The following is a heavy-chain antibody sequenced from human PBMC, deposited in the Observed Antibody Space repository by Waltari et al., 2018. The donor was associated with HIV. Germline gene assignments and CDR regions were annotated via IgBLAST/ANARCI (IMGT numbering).Heavy chain of an antibody. V-gene: IGHV3-23*01. J-gene: IGHJ4*02. CDR3: ATWKYGGSYPGLDY. CDR1: GFTFSSYA. Sequence: EVQLLESGGGLVQPGGSLRLSCAASGFTFSSYAMSWVRRAPGKGLEWVSAISGSGGSTYYADSVKGRFTISRDNSKNTLYLQMNSLRAEDTAVYYCATWKYGGSYPGLDYWGQGTLVTVSS. CDR2: ISGSGGST. D-gene: IGHD1-26*01.